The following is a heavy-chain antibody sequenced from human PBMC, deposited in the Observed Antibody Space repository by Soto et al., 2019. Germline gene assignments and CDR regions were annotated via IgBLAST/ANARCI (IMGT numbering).Heavy chain of an antibody. J-gene: IGHJ4*02. V-gene: IGHV3-73*01. D-gene: IGHD6-6*01. CDR1: GFTFSGSA. Sequence: PGGSLRLSCAASGFTFSGSAMHWVRQASGKGLEWVGRIRSKANSYATAYAASVKGRFTISRDDSKNTAYLQMNSLKTEDTAVYYCTRHGGREYSSSAAFDYWGQGTPVTVSS. CDR3: TRHGGREYSSSAAFDY. CDR2: IRSKANSYAT.